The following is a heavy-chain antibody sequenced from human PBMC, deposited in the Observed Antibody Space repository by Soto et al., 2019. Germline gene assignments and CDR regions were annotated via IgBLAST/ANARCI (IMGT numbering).Heavy chain of an antibody. J-gene: IGHJ3*02. D-gene: IGHD2-2*02. CDR3: ARDRAGKVIVLVPAAIASWGSDAFDI. CDR2: IYYSGST. CDR1: GGSVSSGSYY. Sequence: SETLSLTCTVSGGSVSSGSYYWSWIRQPPGKGLEWIGYIYYSGSTNYNPSLKSRVTISVDTSKNQFSLKLSSVSAADTAVYYCARDRAGKVIVLVPAAIASWGSDAFDIWGQGTMVTVSS. V-gene: IGHV4-61*01.